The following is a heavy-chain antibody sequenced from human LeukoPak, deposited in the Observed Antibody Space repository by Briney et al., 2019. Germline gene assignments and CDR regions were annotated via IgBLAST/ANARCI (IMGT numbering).Heavy chain of an antibody. Sequence: GGSLRLSRAASGFTFSSYAMHWVRQAPGKGLEWLSYISSSGRTIYYADSVKGRFTISRDNAKNSLYLQMNSLRAEDTAVYYCASLVTGILGIDYWGQGTLVTVSS. V-gene: IGHV3-48*03. CDR2: ISSSGRTI. J-gene: IGHJ4*02. D-gene: IGHD2-21*02. CDR1: GFTFSSYA. CDR3: ASLVTGILGIDY.